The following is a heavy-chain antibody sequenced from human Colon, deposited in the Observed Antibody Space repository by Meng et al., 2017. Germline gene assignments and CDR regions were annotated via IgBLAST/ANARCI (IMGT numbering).Heavy chain of an antibody. J-gene: IGHJ4*02. CDR2: ISNSDDTI. V-gene: IGHV3-48*03. Sequence: GESLKISCAASGFTFSNFEMNWVRQAPGKGLEWVSYISNSDDTIYYADSVEGRFTIFRDNAKNSLYLQMHSLRPEDTAVYYCARDSGSGSSIEESAFDYWGRGTLVTVSS. CDR3: ARDSGSGSSIEESAFDY. CDR1: GFTFSNFE. D-gene: IGHD6-19*01.